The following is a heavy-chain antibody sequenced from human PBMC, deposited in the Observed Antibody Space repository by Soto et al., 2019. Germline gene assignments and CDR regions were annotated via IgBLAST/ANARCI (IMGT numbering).Heavy chain of an antibody. J-gene: IGHJ4*02. CDR1: GFTFDDYA. CDR2: ISWNSGSI. D-gene: IGHD6-19*01. CDR3: AKDMVRYSSGWCYDY. V-gene: IGHV3-9*01. Sequence: GGSLRLPCAASGFTFDDYAIHWVRQAPGKGLEWVSGISWNSGSIGYADSVKGRFTISRDNAKNSLYLQMNSLRAEDTALYYCAKDMVRYSSGWCYDYWGRGPLGTVSS.